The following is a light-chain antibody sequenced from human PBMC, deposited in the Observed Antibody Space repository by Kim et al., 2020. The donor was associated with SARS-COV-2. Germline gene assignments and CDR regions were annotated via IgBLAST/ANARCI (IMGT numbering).Light chain of an antibody. CDR2: EGS. Sequence: QSALTQPASVSGSLGQSITISCTGTSSDVGSYNLVSWYQQHPGKAPKLMIYEGSKRPSGVSNRFSGSKSGNTASLTISGLQAEDEADYYCCSYAGSSTYVFGTGTKV. V-gene: IGLV2-23*01. CDR1: SSDVGSYNL. J-gene: IGLJ1*01. CDR3: CSYAGSSTYV.